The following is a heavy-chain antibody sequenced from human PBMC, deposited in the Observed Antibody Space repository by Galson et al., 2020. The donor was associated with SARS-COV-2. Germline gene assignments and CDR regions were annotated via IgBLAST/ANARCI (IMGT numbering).Heavy chain of an antibody. Sequence: ASVKVSCKASGYTFTSYGISWVRQAPGQGLEWMGWISAYNGNTNYAQTLQGRVTMTTDTSTSTAYMELRSLRSDDTAVYYCARGSFGELSYYYYGIDVGGQWTTVTVSS. CDR3: ARGSFGELSYYYYGIDV. J-gene: IGHJ6*02. V-gene: IGHV1-18*04. D-gene: IGHD3-10*01. CDR1: GYTFTSYG. CDR2: ISAYNGNT.